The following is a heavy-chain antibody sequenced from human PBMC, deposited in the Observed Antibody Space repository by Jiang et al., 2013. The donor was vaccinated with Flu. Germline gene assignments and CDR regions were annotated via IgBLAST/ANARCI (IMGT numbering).Heavy chain of an antibody. CDR2: VFYDGTT. J-gene: IGHJ2*01. CDR3: ARRWNGHFDI. CDR1: GGSVVSYY. D-gene: IGHD1-1*01. V-gene: IGHV4-59*08. Sequence: GPGLVKPSETLSLTCAVSGGSVVSYYWSWIRQSPGKGLEWIGDVFYDGTTTYNPSLNSRATLSLDTSKNEVSLKVGSVTAADTAVYYCARRWNGHFDIWGRGTLVTVSA.